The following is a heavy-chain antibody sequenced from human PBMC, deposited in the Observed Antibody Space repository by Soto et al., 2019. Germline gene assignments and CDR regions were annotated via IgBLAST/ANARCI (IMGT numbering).Heavy chain of an antibody. D-gene: IGHD4-4*01. CDR1: GYSFTSYW. V-gene: IGHV5-51*01. CDR2: IYPGDSDT. CDR3: ARSRGAVTTSPYFDY. Sequence: GESMKISCECSGYSFTSYWIGWVRQLPGKGLEWMGIIYPGDSDTRYSPSFQGQVTISADKSISTAYLQWSSLKASDTAMYYCARSRGAVTTSPYFDYWGQGTLVTVSS. J-gene: IGHJ4*02.